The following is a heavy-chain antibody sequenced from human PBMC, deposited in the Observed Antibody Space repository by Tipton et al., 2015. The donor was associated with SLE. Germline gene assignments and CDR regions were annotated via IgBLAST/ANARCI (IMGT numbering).Heavy chain of an antibody. CDR1: GGSISSGSYY. Sequence: TLSLTCTVSGGSISSGSYYWSWIRQPAGKGLEWIGRIYTSGSTNYNPSLKSRVTISVDTSKNQFSLKLSSVTAADTAVYYCARDDPLYSYGYEYYFDYWGQGTPVTVSS. V-gene: IGHV4-61*02. J-gene: IGHJ4*02. CDR3: ARDDPLYSYGYEYYFDY. D-gene: IGHD5-18*01. CDR2: IYTSGST.